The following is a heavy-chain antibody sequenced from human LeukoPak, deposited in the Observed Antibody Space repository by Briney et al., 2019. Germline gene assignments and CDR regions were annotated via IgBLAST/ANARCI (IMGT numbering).Heavy chain of an antibody. D-gene: IGHD4-23*01. CDR1: GYTFSSYA. CDR3: ARDYYGGNSLKFPYYYYYGMDV. Sequence: GASVKVSCKASGYTFSSYAMNWVRQAPGQGLEWMGWINTNTGNPTYAQGFTGRFVFSLDTSVSTAYLQISSLKAEDTAVYYCARDYYGGNSLKFPYYYYYGMDVWGQGTTVTVSS. V-gene: IGHV7-4-1*02. CDR2: INTNTGNP. J-gene: IGHJ6*02.